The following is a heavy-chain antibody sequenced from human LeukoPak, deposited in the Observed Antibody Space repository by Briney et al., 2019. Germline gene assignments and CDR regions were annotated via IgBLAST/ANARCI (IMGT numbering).Heavy chain of an antibody. V-gene: IGHV3-11*06. Sequence: PGGSLRLSCAASGFTFGDFYMSWIRQAPGKGLEWVSYISSGGSYTKYADSVKGRFTISRDNAKNSLYLQMNSLRAEDTAVYYCAKRGYSYSLDAWGQGTLVAVSS. CDR3: AKRGYSYSLDA. CDR1: GFTFGDFY. J-gene: IGHJ5*02. CDR2: ISSGGSYT. D-gene: IGHD5-18*01.